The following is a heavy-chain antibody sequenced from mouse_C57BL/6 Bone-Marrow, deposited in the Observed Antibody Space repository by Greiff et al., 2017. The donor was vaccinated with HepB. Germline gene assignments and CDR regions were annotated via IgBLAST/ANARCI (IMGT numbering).Heavy chain of an antibody. CDR1: GYTFTDYY. CDR2: INPNNGGT. Sequence: EVQLQQSGPELVKPGASVKISCKASGYTFTDYYMNWVKQSHGKSLEWIGDINPNNGGTSYNQKFKGKATLTVDKSSSTAYMELRSLTSEDSAVYYCARREGIYYGNYDAMDYWGQGTSVTVSS. CDR3: ARREGIYYGNYDAMDY. D-gene: IGHD2-1*01. J-gene: IGHJ4*01. V-gene: IGHV1-26*01.